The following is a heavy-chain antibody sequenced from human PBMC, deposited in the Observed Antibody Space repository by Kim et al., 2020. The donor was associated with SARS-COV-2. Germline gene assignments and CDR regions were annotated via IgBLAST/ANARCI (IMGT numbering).Heavy chain of an antibody. D-gene: IGHD3-10*01. CDR1: GFTFDSYA. CDR2: ISGRGAKR. V-gene: IGHV3-23*01. CDR3: AKSHSGWGGDAFDI. Sequence: GGSLRLSCAASGFTFDSYAMSWVRQAPGKGLEWVSYISGRGAKRYYAGSVKGRFTISRDNSKNTLFLQMNSLRAEDTALYYCAKSHSGWGGDAFDIWGLGTMVTVSS. J-gene: IGHJ3*02.